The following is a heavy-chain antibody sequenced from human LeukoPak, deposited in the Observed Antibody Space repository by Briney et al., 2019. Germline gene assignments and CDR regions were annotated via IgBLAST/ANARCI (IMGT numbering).Heavy chain of an antibody. Sequence: PGGSLRLSCAASGFTFSSYEMNWVRQAPGKGLEWVSYISSSGSTIYYADSLKGRFTISRDNAKSSLYLQMNSLRAEDTAVYYCARAHYYDSSGLDFWGQGTLVTVSS. V-gene: IGHV3-48*03. CDR2: ISSSGSTI. D-gene: IGHD3-22*01. J-gene: IGHJ4*02. CDR3: ARAHYYDSSGLDF. CDR1: GFTFSSYE.